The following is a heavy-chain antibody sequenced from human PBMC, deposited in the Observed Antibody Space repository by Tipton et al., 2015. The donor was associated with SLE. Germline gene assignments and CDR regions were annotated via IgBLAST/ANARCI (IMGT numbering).Heavy chain of an antibody. J-gene: IGHJ6*02. CDR2: IYYSGST. D-gene: IGHD1-26*01. Sequence: TLSLTCTVSGGSISGYYWSWIRQPPGKGLEWIGYIYYSGSTNYNPSLKSRVTISVDTSKNQFSLKLSSVTAADTAVYYCARHVDGGSYFLSGMDVWGQGTTVTVSS. V-gene: IGHV4-59*08. CDR1: GGSISGYY. CDR3: ARHVDGGSYFLSGMDV.